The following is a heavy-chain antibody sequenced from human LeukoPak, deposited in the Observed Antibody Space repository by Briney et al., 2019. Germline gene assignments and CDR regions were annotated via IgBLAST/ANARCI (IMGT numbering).Heavy chain of an antibody. CDR3: ARGGHYDFWSGYYIEGDVDI. J-gene: IGHJ3*02. CDR2: ISAYNGST. CDR1: GYTFTSYG. V-gene: IGHV1-18*01. Sequence: ASVKVSCRASGYTFTSYGISWVRQAPGQGLEWMGWISAYNGSTNYAQKLQGRVTTTTDTSTSTAYMELRSLRSDDTAVYYCARGGHYDFWSGYYIEGDVDIWGQGTMVTVSS. D-gene: IGHD3-3*01.